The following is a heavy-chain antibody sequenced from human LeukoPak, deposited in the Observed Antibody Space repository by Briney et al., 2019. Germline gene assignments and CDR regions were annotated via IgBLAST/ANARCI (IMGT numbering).Heavy chain of an antibody. V-gene: IGHV1-18*01. J-gene: IGHJ4*02. CDR2: ISTYNGNT. D-gene: IGHD4-17*01. Sequence: ASVKVSCKASGYTFSNYGINWVRQAPGQGLEWVGWISTYNGNTNYALKFQGRLTMTTDTSTTTAFMDLRSLRSDDTAVYYCARDHDYGDYNTQDLFVYWGQGTLVTVSS. CDR1: GYTFSNYG. CDR3: ARDHDYGDYNTQDLFVY.